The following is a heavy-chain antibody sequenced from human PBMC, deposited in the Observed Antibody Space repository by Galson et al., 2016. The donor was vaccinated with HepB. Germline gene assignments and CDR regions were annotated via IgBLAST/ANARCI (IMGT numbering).Heavy chain of an antibody. D-gene: IGHD6-13*01. Sequence: SLRLSCAASGFTFSIYAMHWVRQAPGKGLEWVALIPCDGSHKYYAASVKGRFTISRDNSKNTLSLQMNSLTAEDTAVYFCARGGIGEDGLDYWGQGTLVTVSS. J-gene: IGHJ4*02. CDR1: GFTFSIYA. V-gene: IGHV3-30*04. CDR3: ARGGIGEDGLDY. CDR2: IPCDGSHK.